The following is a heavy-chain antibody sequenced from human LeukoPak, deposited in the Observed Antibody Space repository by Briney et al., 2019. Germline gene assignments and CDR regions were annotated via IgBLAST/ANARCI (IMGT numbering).Heavy chain of an antibody. D-gene: IGHD6-13*01. CDR1: GGSFSGYY. CDR3: ARWGRYSSSWYSLDY. CDR2: IYHSGST. V-gene: IGHV4-34*01. J-gene: IGHJ4*02. Sequence: PSETLSLTCAVYGGSFSGYYWSWIRQPPGKGLEWIGEIYHSGSTNYNPSLKSRVTISVDKSKNQFSLKLSSVTAADTAVYYCARWGRYSSSWYSLDYWGQGTLVTVSS.